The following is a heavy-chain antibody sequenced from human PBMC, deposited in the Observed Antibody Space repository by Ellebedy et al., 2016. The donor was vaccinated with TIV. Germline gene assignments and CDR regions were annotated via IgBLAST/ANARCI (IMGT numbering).Heavy chain of an antibody. CDR2: FIPLFGTA. V-gene: IGHV1-69*13. J-gene: IGHJ3*02. Sequence: ASVKVSCXASGGTFSSYAISWVRQTPGEGLELMGGFIPLFGTANYAQKFQGRVTITADDSTSTVYMELSSLRSEDTAVYYCAKKYSDSSDIDLDAFDIWGQGTMVTVPS. D-gene: IGHD6-6*01. CDR3: AKKYSDSSDIDLDAFDI. CDR1: GGTFSSYA.